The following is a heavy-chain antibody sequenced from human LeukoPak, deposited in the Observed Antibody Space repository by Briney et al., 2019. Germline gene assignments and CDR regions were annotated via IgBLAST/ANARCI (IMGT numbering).Heavy chain of an antibody. CDR2: ISSSSSSM. D-gene: IGHD3-22*01. J-gene: IGHJ3*02. V-gene: IGHV3-21*01. CDR3: ARGGSSGYHYNAFDI. CDR1: GFTFSSYS. Sequence: KPGGSLRLSCAASGFTFSSYSMNWVRQAPGKGLEWVSSISSSSSSMYYADSVKDRFTISRDNAKNSLYLQMNSLRAEDTAVYYCARGGSSGYHYNAFDIWGQGTMVTVSS.